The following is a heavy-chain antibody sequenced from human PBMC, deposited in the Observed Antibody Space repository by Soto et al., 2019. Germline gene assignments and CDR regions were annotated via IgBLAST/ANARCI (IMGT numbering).Heavy chain of an antibody. V-gene: IGHV4-34*01. CDR3: ARRGLLWFGRLNPYNWFDP. J-gene: IGHJ5*02. Sequence: QVQLQQWGAGLLKPSETLSLTCAVYGGSFSGYYWSWIRQPPGKGLEWIGEINHSGSTNYNPSLKSRVTISVDTSKNQFSLKLSSVTAADTAVYYCARRGLLWFGRLNPYNWFDPWGQGTLVTVSS. CDR2: INHSGST. CDR1: GGSFSGYY. D-gene: IGHD3-10*01.